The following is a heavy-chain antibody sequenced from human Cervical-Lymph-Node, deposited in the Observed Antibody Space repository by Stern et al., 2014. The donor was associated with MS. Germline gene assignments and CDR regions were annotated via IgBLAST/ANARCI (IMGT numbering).Heavy chain of an antibody. CDR1: GFSFSNYW. CDR2: IGSDGDTR. Sequence: EVQLVESGGGLVQPGGSLRLSCAASGFSFSNYWMHWVRQAPGKGLGLGSSIGSDGDTRDNADSVKGRVTISRDNAKNTLYLQMNSLRAEDAAVYYCASPGWADYWGQGTLVTVSS. CDR3: ASPGWADY. V-gene: IGHV3-74*02. D-gene: IGHD1-14*01. J-gene: IGHJ4*02.